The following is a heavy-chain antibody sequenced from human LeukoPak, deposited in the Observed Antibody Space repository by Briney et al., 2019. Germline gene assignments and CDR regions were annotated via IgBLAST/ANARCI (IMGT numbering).Heavy chain of an antibody. D-gene: IGHD7-27*01. J-gene: IGHJ4*02. CDR3: ARGPWAYFDY. CDR2: IYYDGST. V-gene: IGHV4-59*01. CDR1: GGSIRSYC. Sequence: SETLSLTCTVSGGSIRSYCWNWIRQPPGKGLEWIGYIYYDGSTNYNPSLKSRVTISLDTSKNQFSMKLNSVTAADTAVYYCARGPWAYFDYWGQGTLVSVSS.